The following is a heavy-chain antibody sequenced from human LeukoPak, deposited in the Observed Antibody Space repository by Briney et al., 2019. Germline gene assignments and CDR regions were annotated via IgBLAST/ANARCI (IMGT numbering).Heavy chain of an antibody. J-gene: IGHJ3*02. V-gene: IGHV1-2*02. CDR2: INPNSGGT. CDR1: GYTFTSYG. D-gene: IGHD1-26*01. CDR3: ARGRVGAGNAFDI. Sequence: ASVKVSCKASGYTFTSYGISWVRQAPGQGLEWMGWINPNSGGTNYAQKFQGRVTMTRDTSISTAYMELSRLRSDDTAVYYCARGRVGAGNAFDIWGQGTMVTVSS.